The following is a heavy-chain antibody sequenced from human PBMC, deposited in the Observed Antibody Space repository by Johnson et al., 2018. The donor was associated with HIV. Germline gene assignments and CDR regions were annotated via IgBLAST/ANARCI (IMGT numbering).Heavy chain of an antibody. CDR3: AREMAWEDAFDI. V-gene: IGHV3-23*04. D-gene: IGHD5-24*01. CDR2: ISGSGGST. CDR1: GFTFDDYA. Sequence: VQLVESGGGLVQPGRSLRLSCAASGFTFDDYAMHWVRQAPGKGLEWVSAISGSGGSTYYADSVKGRFTISRDNSKNTLYLQMNSLRAEDTALYYCAREMAWEDAFDIWGQGTMVTVSS. J-gene: IGHJ3*02.